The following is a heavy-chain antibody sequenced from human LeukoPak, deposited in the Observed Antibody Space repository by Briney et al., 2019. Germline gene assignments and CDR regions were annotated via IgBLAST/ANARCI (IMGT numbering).Heavy chain of an antibody. V-gene: IGHV3-23*01. CDR1: GFTFSGYA. J-gene: IGHJ4*02. D-gene: IGHD3-10*01. CDR3: AKRRADYYGSGRALNYFDS. Sequence: GGSLRLSCAASGFTFSGYAMTWVRQAPGKGLEWVSAISGSGGSTYYADSVKGRFTISRDNSKNTLYLQMNSLRAEDTAVYYCAKRRADYYGSGRALNYFDSWGQGTLVTVSS. CDR2: ISGSGGST.